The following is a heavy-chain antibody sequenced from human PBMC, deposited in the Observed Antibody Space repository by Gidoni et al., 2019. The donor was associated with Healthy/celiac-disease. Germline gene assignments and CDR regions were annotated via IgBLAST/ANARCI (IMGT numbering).Heavy chain of an antibody. Sequence: QVQLVQSGAEVKKPGASVKVSCKASGYTFTSYGISWVRQAPGQGLEWMGWISAYNGNTNYAQKLQGRVTMTTDTSTSTAYMELRSLRSDDTAVYYCARWYSSSWYEDYYYYGMDVWGQGTTVTVSS. J-gene: IGHJ6*02. D-gene: IGHD6-13*01. CDR3: ARWYSSSWYEDYYYYGMDV. CDR1: GYTFTSYG. V-gene: IGHV1-18*01. CDR2: ISAYNGNT.